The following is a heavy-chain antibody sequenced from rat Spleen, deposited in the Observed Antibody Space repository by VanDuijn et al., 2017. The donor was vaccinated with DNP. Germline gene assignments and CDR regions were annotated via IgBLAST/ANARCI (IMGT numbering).Heavy chain of an antibody. D-gene: IGHD1-4*01. Sequence: EVQLQESGPGLVKTSQSLSLTCSVTGYSITSSYRWNWIRKFPGNKLEWMGSVNSAGTTNHNPSLKSRISITRDTSKNQLFLQVNSVTTEDTATYYCARWPGYNPPYAMDAWGQGTSVTVSS. V-gene: IGHV3-3*01. CDR2: VNSAGTT. CDR3: ARWPGYNPPYAMDA. CDR1: GYSITSSYR. J-gene: IGHJ4*01.